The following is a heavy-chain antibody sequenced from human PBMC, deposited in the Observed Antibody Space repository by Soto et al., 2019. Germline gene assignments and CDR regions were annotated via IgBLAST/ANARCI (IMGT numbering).Heavy chain of an antibody. J-gene: IGHJ6*02. Sequence: QVQLVESGGGVVQPGRSLRLSCAASGFTFSSYGMHWVRQAPGKGLEWVAVIWYDGSNKYYADSVKGRFTISRDNSKNTLYLQMNSLRAEDTAVYYCARDLGYSSGKFYYYGMDVGGQVTTVTVSS. CDR1: GFTFSSYG. V-gene: IGHV3-33*01. CDR2: IWYDGSNK. CDR3: ARDLGYSSGKFYYYGMDV. D-gene: IGHD6-19*01.